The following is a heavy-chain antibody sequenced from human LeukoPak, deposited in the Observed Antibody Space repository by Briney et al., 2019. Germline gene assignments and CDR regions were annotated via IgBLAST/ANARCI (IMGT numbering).Heavy chain of an antibody. D-gene: IGHD3-3*01. J-gene: IGHJ4*02. Sequence: SETLSLTCTVSGGSISSSSYYWDWIRQPPGKGLEWIGSIYYSGSTYYNPSLKSRVTISVDTSKNQFSLKLSSVTAADTAVYYCARVREWLLPTYFDYWGQGTLVTVSS. CDR1: GGSISSSSYY. CDR3: ARVREWLLPTYFDY. CDR2: IYYSGST. V-gene: IGHV4-39*07.